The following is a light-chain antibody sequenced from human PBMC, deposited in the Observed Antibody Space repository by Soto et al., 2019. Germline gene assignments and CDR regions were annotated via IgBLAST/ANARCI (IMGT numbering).Light chain of an antibody. CDR3: QQYNNWPLT. J-gene: IGKJ4*01. CDR2: GAS. Sequence: ETVMTQSPPTLSVSQGESATLSCSASQSVSTNLAWYQQKRGQAPRLLIYGASARATGIPARFSGSGSGTEFTLTISSLQSEDFAVYYCQQYNNWPLTFGGGTKVDNK. CDR1: QSVSTN. V-gene: IGKV3-15*01.